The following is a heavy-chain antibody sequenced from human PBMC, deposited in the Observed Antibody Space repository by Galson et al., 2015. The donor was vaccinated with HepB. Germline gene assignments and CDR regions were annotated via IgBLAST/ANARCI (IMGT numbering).Heavy chain of an antibody. J-gene: IGHJ6*02. CDR2: ISAYNGNT. D-gene: IGHD6-13*01. CDR1: GYTFTSYG. Sequence: SVKVSCKASGYTFTSYGISWVRQAPGQGLEWMGWISAYNGNTNYAQKLQGRVTMTTDTSKNQFSLKLSSVTAADTAVYYCARASGIAAAGRPTAYYYYYGMDVWGQGTTVTVSS. CDR3: ARASGIAAAGRPTAYYYYYGMDV. V-gene: IGHV1-18*01.